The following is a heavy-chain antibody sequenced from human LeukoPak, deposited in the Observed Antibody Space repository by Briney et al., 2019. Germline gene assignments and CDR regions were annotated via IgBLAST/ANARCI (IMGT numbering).Heavy chain of an antibody. CDR1: GFTFSSYA. CDR2: ISSNGSST. V-gene: IGHV3-64D*09. J-gene: IGHJ4*02. D-gene: IGHD1-1*01. CDR3: VKDHADPNLVQLERLDY. Sequence: GGSLRLSCSASGFTFSSYAMHWVRQAPGKGLEYVSAISSNGSSTYYADSVKGRFTISRDNSKNTLYLQMSSLRAEDTAVYYCVKDHADPNLVQLERLDYWGQGTLVTVSS.